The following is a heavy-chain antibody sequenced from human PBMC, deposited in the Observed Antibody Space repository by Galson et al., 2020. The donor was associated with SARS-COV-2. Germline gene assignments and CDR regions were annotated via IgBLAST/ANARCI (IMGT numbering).Heavy chain of an antibody. CDR1: GGSFSGYY. D-gene: IGHD5-18*01. CDR2: INSSGST. Sequence: SETLSLTCAVYGGSFSGYYWSWIRQPPGKGLEWIGEINSSGSTNYNPSLKSRVTISVDTSKNHFSLKLSSVTAADTAVSYCARQIGYTYGHFDYWGQGTLVTVSS. V-gene: IGHV4-34*01. J-gene: IGHJ4*02. CDR3: ARQIGYTYGHFDY.